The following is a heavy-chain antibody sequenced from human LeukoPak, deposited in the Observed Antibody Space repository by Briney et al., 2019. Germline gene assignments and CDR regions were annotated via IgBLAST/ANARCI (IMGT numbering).Heavy chain of an antibody. CDR2: IKQDGREK. CDR1: GFTFSSYG. J-gene: IGHJ4*02. Sequence: PGGTLRLSCAASGFTFSSYGMSWVRQAPGKGLEWVVNIKQDGREKYYVDSVKGRFTISRDNAKNSLYLQMNSLRAEDTAVYYCARVEDYDILTGFDYWGQGTLVTVSS. V-gene: IGHV3-7*01. D-gene: IGHD3-9*01. CDR3: ARVEDYDILTGFDY.